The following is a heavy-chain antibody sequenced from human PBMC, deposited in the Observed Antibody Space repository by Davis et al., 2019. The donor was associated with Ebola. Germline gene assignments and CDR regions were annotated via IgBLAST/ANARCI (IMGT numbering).Heavy chain of an antibody. CDR2: IKQDGSEK. V-gene: IGHV3-7*01. CDR1: GFTFSSYW. J-gene: IGHJ4*02. D-gene: IGHD5-24*01. Sequence: PGGSLRLSCAASGFTFSSYWMSWDRQAPGKGLEWVANIKQDGSEKYYVDSVKGRFTISRDNAKNSLYLQMNSLRAEDTAVYYCAREDGDGYNLSFDYWGQGTLVTVSS. CDR3: AREDGDGYNLSFDY.